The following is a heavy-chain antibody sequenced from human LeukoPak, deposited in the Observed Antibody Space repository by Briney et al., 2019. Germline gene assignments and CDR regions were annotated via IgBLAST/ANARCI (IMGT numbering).Heavy chain of an antibody. D-gene: IGHD4-11*01. CDR3: AKAAQRGFDYSNSLDK. CDR1: GFTFSHYA. V-gene: IGHV3-33*06. CDR2: IWSDGTNR. Sequence: GGSRRLAWATAGFTFSHYAMDWVRQAPGKGLEWVAVIWSDGTNRYYGDPVKGRFTVYRDNFQRTVYLQMDSLRAEDTAVYYCAKAAQRGFDYSNSLDKWGQGTLVTVSS. J-gene: IGHJ4*02.